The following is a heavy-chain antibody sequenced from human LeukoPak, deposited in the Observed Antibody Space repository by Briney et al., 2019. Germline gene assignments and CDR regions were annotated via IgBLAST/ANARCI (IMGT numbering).Heavy chain of an antibody. Sequence: PGGSLSLSCAAPGFSFSSYGMSWVRQAPGKGLEWVSAISGSGANTYYTDSVKGRFTISRDNSKDTLYLQMNSLRAEDTAVYYCAKEGAVAAPYYFDYWGQGTLVTVSS. CDR3: AKEGAVAAPYYFDY. CDR1: GFSFSSYG. V-gene: IGHV3-23*01. D-gene: IGHD6-19*01. J-gene: IGHJ4*02. CDR2: ISGSGANT.